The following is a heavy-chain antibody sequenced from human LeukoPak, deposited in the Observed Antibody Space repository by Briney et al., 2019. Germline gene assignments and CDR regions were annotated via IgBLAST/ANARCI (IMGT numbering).Heavy chain of an antibody. J-gene: IGHJ3*01. CDR3: AKGKVNHDGALDA. D-gene: IGHD2-21*01. CDR2: INWSSGSV. Sequence: GRSLRLSCVGSGFKFEDYAMHWIRQAPGKGLEWVSGINWSSGSVEYAVSVKGRFTISRDNSKKTLYLQMNSLRAEDTAVYYCAKGKVNHDGALDACGQGTLVTVSS. V-gene: IGHV3-9*01. CDR1: GFKFEDYA.